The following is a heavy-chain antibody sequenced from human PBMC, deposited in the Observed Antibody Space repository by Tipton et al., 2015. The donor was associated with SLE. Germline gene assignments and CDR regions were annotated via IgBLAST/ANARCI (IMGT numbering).Heavy chain of an antibody. V-gene: IGHV4-59*07. J-gene: IGHJ4*02. CDR1: CGSFETYY. D-gene: IGHD1-26*01. CDR2: IYYSGST. Sequence: TLSLTCAVYCGSFETYYWTCVRQPPGKGLEWIGYIYYSGSTNYNPSLKSRVTISVDTSKNQFSLKLSSVTAADTAVYYCARGGGSYYDYWGQGTLVTVSS. CDR3: ARGGGSYYDY.